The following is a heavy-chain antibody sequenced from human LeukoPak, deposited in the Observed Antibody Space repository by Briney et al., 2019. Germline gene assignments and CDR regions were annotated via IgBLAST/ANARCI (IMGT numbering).Heavy chain of an antibody. CDR1: GFTFSSYG. CDR3: TRDNSHSGRAFDI. D-gene: IGHD1-26*01. V-gene: IGHV3-33*01. Sequence: GGSLRLSCAASGFTFSSYGMHWVRQAPGKGLEWVAVIWYDGSEKYYADSVKGRFTISRDNSKNTLYLQMNSLRAGDTAVYYCTRDNSHSGRAFDIWGQGTMVTASS. J-gene: IGHJ3*02. CDR2: IWYDGSEK.